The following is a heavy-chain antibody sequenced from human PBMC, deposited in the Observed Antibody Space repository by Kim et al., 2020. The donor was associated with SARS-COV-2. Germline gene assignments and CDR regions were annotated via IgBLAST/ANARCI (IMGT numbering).Heavy chain of an antibody. V-gene: IGHV3-74*01. CDR3: AHWNDGH. CDR1: GFTFSNYW. D-gene: IGHD1-1*01. Sequence: GGSLRLSCAASGFTFSNYWMHWVRQAPGKGLVWVSRINSDGSTTNYADSVKGRFTISRDNAKNTLFLQMNSLRAEDTAVYYCAHWNDGHWGQGTLVTVSS. CDR2: INSDGSTT. J-gene: IGHJ4*02.